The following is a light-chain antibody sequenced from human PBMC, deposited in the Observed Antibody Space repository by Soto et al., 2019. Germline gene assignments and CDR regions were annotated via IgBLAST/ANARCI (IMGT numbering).Light chain of an antibody. CDR2: EVI. Sequence: QSALTQPASVSGSPGQSITISCTGTSNDVGGYNYVSWYQQYPGKAPKLMIFEVINRPSGVSNRFSGSKSGNTASLTISGLQAEDEADYYCSSYTSSSTLLFGGGTKLTVL. V-gene: IGLV2-14*01. CDR1: SNDVGGYNY. J-gene: IGLJ2*01. CDR3: SSYTSSSTLL.